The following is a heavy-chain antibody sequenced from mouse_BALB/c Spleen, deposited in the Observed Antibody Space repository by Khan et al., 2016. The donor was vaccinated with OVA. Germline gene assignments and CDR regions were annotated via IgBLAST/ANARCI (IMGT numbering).Heavy chain of an antibody. D-gene: IGHD2-1*01. CDR2: INTYTGEP. J-gene: IGHJ1*01. Sequence: QIQLVQPGPELKKPGETVKTPCKASGYTFTNYGMTWVKQAPGKGLKWMGWINTYTGEPTYDDDFKGRFAFSLEISATTASLQIINLNNEDTITYFCARVGNYLYFDVWGPGTTVTVSS. CDR3: ARVGNYLYFDV. CDR1: GYTFTNYG. V-gene: IGHV9-3-1*01.